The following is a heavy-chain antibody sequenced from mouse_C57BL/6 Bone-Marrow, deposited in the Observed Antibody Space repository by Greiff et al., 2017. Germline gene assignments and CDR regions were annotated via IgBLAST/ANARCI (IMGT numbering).Heavy chain of an antibody. Sequence: QVQLQQPGAELVKPGASVKLSCKASGYTFTSYWMHWVKQRPGRGLEWIGRIDPNSGGTKYNEKFKSKATLTVDKPSSTAYMQLNSLTSEDSAVYYCASPYYGSSYWYFDVWGTGTTVTVSS. CDR1: GYTFTSYW. D-gene: IGHD1-1*01. CDR3: ASPYYGSSYWYFDV. CDR2: IDPNSGGT. J-gene: IGHJ1*03. V-gene: IGHV1-72*01.